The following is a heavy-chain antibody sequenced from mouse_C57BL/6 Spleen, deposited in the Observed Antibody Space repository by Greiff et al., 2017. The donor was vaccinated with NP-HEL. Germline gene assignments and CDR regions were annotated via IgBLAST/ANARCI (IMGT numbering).Heavy chain of an antibody. Sequence: QVQLQQPGAELVKPGASVKMSCKASGYTFTSYWITWVKQRPGQGLEWIGDIYPGSGSTNYNEKFTSKATLTVDTSSSTAYMQLSSLTSEDSAVYYCARVGGVYYGNPYYFDYWGQGTTLTVSS. V-gene: IGHV1-55*01. D-gene: IGHD2-1*01. CDR2: IYPGSGST. J-gene: IGHJ2*01. CDR1: GYTFTSYW. CDR3: ARVGGVYYGNPYYFDY.